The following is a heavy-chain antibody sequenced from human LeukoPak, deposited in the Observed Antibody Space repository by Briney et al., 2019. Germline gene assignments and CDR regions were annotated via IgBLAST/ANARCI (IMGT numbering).Heavy chain of an antibody. CDR2: IYYSGST. Sequence: SETLSLTCTVSGGSISSGGYYWSWIRQPPGKGLEWIGYIYYSGSTYYNPSLKSRVTISVDTSKNQFSLKLSSVTAADTAVYYRARTTSVSGMDVWGQGTTVTVSS. J-gene: IGHJ6*02. V-gene: IGHV4-30-4*08. CDR3: ARTTSVSGMDV. D-gene: IGHD1-26*01. CDR1: GGSISSGGYY.